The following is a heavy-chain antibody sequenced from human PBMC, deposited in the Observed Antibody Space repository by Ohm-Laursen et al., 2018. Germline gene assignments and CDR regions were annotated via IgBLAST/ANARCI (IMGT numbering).Heavy chain of an antibody. Sequence: SLRLSCAASGFTFSSYGMYWVRQAPGKGLEWVAAIWYDGSNKYYADSVKGRFTISRDNSKNSLYLQMNSLRAEDTAVYFCARVIPPDYWGQGILVTVSS. CDR1: GFTFSSYG. CDR3: ARVIPPDY. J-gene: IGHJ4*02. V-gene: IGHV3-33*07. CDR2: IWYDGSNK. D-gene: IGHD2-21*01.